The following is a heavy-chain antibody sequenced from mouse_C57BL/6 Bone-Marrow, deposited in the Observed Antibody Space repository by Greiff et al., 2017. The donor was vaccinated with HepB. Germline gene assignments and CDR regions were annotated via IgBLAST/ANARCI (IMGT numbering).Heavy chain of an antibody. D-gene: IGHD1-1*01. Sequence: EVKLVESGGDLVKPGGSLKLSCAASGFTFSSYGMSWVRQTPDKRLEWVATISSGGSYTYYPDSVKGRFTISRDNAKNTLYLQMSSLKSEDTAMYYCARRPQLPLYFDYWGQGTTLTVSS. CDR3: ARRPQLPLYFDY. V-gene: IGHV5-6*02. J-gene: IGHJ2*01. CDR1: GFTFSSYG. CDR2: ISSGGSYT.